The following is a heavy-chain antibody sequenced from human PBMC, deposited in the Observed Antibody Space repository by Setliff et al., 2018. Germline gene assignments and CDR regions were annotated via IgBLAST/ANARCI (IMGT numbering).Heavy chain of an antibody. D-gene: IGHD5-12*01. CDR1: GGSISTTDYY. CDR2: VYYSGNT. V-gene: IGHV4-39*07. J-gene: IGHJ4*02. CDR3: ARGRDGYNDFDY. Sequence: PSETLSLTCTVSGGSISTTDYYWGCMRQPPGKGLEWIGCVYYSGNTYYSTSLKSRVTMFVDTSKNQFSLKLSSVTAADTAVYYCARGRDGYNDFDYWGQGTLVTVSS.